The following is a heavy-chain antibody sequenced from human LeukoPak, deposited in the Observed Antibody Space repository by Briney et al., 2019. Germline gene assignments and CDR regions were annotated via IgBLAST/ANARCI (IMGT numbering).Heavy chain of an antibody. CDR3: AKDIYSAYDLARAFDF. V-gene: IGHV3-23*01. D-gene: IGHD5-12*01. CDR1: GFAFSYYA. Sequence: GESLRLSCAASGFAFSYYAMSWVRQAPGKGLEWVSGISGSGNTHYTDSVKGRFTISRDNSKSTLDLQMNSLRVEDTALYYCAKDIYSAYDLARAFDFWGQGTLVTVST. CDR2: ISGSGNT. J-gene: IGHJ4*01.